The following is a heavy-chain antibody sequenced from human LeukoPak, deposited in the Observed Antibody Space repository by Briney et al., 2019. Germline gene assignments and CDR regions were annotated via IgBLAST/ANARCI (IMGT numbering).Heavy chain of an antibody. V-gene: IGHV4-34*01. CDR3: ARNYDSSGYSDY. CDR2: INHSGST. D-gene: IGHD3-22*01. J-gene: IGHJ4*02. CDR1: GGSFSGYY. Sequence: SETLSLTCAVYGGSFSGYYWSWTRQPPGKGLEWIGEINHSGSTNYNPSLKSRVTISVDTSKNQFSLKLSSVTAADTAVYYCARNYDSSGYSDYWGQGTLVTVSS.